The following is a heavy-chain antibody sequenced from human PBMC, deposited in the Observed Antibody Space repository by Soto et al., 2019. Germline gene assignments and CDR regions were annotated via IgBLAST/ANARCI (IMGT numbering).Heavy chain of an antibody. Sequence: QVQLQESGPGRVKPSETLSLTCTVSGGSVSGGSYYWNWIRQPPGKGLEWIGYIYFSGSTNYNPTLKSRVTMSIATSKNQCSLKLRSVTAADTAVYFGTGYVDFGEEAGWGPGNTVPVSS. J-gene: IGHJ6*01. D-gene: IGHD4-17*01. CDR3: TGYVDFGEEAG. CDR2: IYFSGST. CDR1: GGSVSGGSYY. V-gene: IGHV4-61*01.